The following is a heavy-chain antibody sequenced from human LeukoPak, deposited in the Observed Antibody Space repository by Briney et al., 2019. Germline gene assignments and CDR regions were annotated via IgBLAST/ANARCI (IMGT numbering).Heavy chain of an antibody. CDR2: INPNSGGT. CDR1: GYTFTGYY. CDR3: ASGIIAVADVYYYYGMDV. J-gene: IGHJ6*02. D-gene: IGHD6-19*01. V-gene: IGHV1-2*02. Sequence: ASVTVSCKASGYTFTGYYMHWVRPAPGQGLEWMGWINPNSGGTNYAQKFQGRVTMTRDASNSTAYMELSRLRSDDTAVYYCASGIIAVADVYYYYGMDVWGQGTTVTVSS.